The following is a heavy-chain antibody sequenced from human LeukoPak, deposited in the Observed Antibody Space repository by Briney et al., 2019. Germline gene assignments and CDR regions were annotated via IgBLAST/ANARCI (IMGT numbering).Heavy chain of an antibody. CDR3: ARDAGEWQPLN. Sequence: GGSLRLSCAASGFTFSDYAMHWVRQAPGKELEYVSAISSNGGSIHYANSVKGRFTISRDNSKNTLYLQMDSLRAEDMAVYYCARDAGEWQPLNWGQGTLVTVSS. J-gene: IGHJ4*02. V-gene: IGHV3-64*01. CDR1: GFTFSDYA. D-gene: IGHD5-24*01. CDR2: ISSNGGSI.